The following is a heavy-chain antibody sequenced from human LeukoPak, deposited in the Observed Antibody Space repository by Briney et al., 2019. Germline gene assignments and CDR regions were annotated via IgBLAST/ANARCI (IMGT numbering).Heavy chain of an antibody. Sequence: GGSLRLSCAASGFTFSGSAMHWVRQASGKGLEWVGRIRSKANSYATAYAASVKGRFTISRDDSKNTAYLQMNSLKTEDTAVYYCARGDRDGYNYVGGYWGQGTLVTVSS. D-gene: IGHD5-24*01. J-gene: IGHJ4*02. V-gene: IGHV3-73*01. CDR1: GFTFSGSA. CDR2: IRSKANSYAT. CDR3: ARGDRDGYNYVGGY.